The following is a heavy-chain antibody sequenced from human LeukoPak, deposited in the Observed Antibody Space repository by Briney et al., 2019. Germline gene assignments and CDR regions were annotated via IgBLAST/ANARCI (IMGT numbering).Heavy chain of an antibody. CDR2: IYYSGST. V-gene: IGHV4-39*01. Sequence: RASETLSLTCTVSGGSISSSRYDWGGVRQPGGKGLEWIGSIYYSGSTYYNPAVKSRYTISVETDKNECSLKLSSVPAADTAVYYCARLTEPRSGAIFDYWGQGTLVTVSS. J-gene: IGHJ4*02. D-gene: IGHD2-15*01. CDR1: GGSISSSRYD. CDR3: ARLTEPRSGAIFDY.